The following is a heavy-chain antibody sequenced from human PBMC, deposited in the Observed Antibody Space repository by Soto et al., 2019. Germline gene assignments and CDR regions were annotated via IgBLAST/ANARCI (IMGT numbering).Heavy chain of an antibody. CDR1: GGSISSYY. CDR2: IYYSGST. CDR3: AGTTLYDILTGYPNWFDP. Sequence: SETLSLTCTVSGGSISSYYWSWIRQPPGKGLEWIGYIYYSGSTNYNPSLKSRVTISVETSKNQFSLKLSSVTAADTAVYYCAGTTLYDILTGYPNWFDPWGQGTLVTVSS. J-gene: IGHJ5*02. D-gene: IGHD3-9*01. V-gene: IGHV4-59*08.